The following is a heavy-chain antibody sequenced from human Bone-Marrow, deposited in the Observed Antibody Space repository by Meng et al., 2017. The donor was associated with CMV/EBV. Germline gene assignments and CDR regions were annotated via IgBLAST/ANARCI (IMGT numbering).Heavy chain of an antibody. CDR3: ARGGKIVVVPADIEGVDWFDP. Sequence: SVKVSCKASGGTFSSYAISWVRQAPGQGLEWMGGIIPIFGTANYAQKFQGRVTITTDESTSTAYMELSSLRSEDTAVYYWARGGKIVVVPADIEGVDWFDPWGQGTLVTVSS. V-gene: IGHV1-69*05. CDR1: GGTFSSYA. CDR2: IIPIFGTA. J-gene: IGHJ5*02. D-gene: IGHD2-2*02.